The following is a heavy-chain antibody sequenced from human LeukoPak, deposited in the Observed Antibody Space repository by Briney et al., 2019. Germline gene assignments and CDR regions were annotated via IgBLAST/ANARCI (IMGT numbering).Heavy chain of an antibody. V-gene: IGHV3-48*04. CDR2: ISYSGTTT. Sequence: GGSLRLSCAASGFTFSNTSMNWDRQAPGKGLEWISYISYSGTTTYYADSVKGRFTISRDNAKNTLYLQMNSLRAEDTAVYYCARLFPGQDDSSGWSTYYFDYWGQGTLVTVSS. CDR1: GFTFSNTS. CDR3: ARLFPGQDDSSGWSTYYFDY. D-gene: IGHD3-22*01. J-gene: IGHJ4*02.